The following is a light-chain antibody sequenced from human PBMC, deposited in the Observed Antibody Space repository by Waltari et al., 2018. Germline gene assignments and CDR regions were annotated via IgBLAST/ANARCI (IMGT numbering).Light chain of an antibody. CDR2: DVS. J-gene: IGLJ1*01. Sequence: QSALTQPASVSGSPGQSITISCSGTDSDVGAYDFVSWYQQHPDKAPHLIIYDVSNRPSGISNRFSASKSGNTASLTISGLQAEDEADYYCSSYTTSSAPGVFGTGTRVTVL. CDR3: SSYTTSSAPGV. V-gene: IGLV2-14*03. CDR1: DSDVGAYDF.